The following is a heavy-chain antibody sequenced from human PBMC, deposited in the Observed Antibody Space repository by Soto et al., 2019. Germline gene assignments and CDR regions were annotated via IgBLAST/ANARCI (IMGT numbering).Heavy chain of an antibody. CDR3: AKGDSSGPVPNYYYGIDV. Sequence: GGSLRLSCAASGFTFSSYAMTWVRQVPGKGLEWVSDISGSGGATYYADSVKGRFTISRDNSKNTLYLIMNSLRAEDTAVYYCAKGDSSGPVPNYYYGIDVWGQGTTVTVSS. J-gene: IGHJ6*02. CDR2: ISGSGGAT. CDR1: GFTFSSYA. D-gene: IGHD6-19*01. V-gene: IGHV3-23*01.